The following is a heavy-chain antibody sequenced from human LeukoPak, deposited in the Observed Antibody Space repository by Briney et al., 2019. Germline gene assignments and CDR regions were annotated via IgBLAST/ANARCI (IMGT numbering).Heavy chain of an antibody. CDR2: ISGSGGNT. Sequence: GGSLRLSCAASGFTFSSYAMSWVRQAPGKGLEWVSAISGSGGNTYYADSVKGRFTTSRDNAKNSLYLQMNSLRDEDTAVYYCARDTPLYADSPDAFDIWGQGTMVTVSS. V-gene: IGHV3-23*01. CDR3: ARDTPLYADSPDAFDI. D-gene: IGHD2/OR15-2a*01. J-gene: IGHJ3*02. CDR1: GFTFSSYA.